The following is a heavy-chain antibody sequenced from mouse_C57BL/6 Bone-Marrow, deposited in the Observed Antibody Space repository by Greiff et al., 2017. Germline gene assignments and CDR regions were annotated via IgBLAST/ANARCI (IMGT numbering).Heavy chain of an antibody. V-gene: IGHV5-17*01. CDR3: ARNFPRDYSYAMDY. D-gene: IGHD2-13*01. Sequence: EVMLVESGGGLVKPGGSLKLSCAASGFTFSDYGMHWVRQAPEKGLEWVAYISSGSSTIYYAETVKGRFTISRDNAKNTLFLQMTSLRSESTAMYDGARNFPRDYSYAMDYWGQGTTGTVAS. CDR1: GFTFSDYG. J-gene: IGHJ4*01. CDR2: ISSGSSTI.